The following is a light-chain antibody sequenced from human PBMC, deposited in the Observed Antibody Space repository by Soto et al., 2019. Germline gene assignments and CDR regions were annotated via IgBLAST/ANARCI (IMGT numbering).Light chain of an antibody. CDR2: GAS. V-gene: IGKV3-20*01. CDR3: QQYDSSPRT. CDR1: QSVNSVY. Sequence: EVGWTQCPGTLSLTPGERATLSCRASQSVNSVYLAWYQQKPGQAPRLLIYGASSRATGIPDRFSGSGSGTDFTLTISRLDPEDFAVYFCQQYDSSPRTFGQGTKVDIK. J-gene: IGKJ1*01.